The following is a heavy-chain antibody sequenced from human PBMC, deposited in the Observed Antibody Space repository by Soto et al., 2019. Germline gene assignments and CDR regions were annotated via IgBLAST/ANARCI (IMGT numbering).Heavy chain of an antibody. V-gene: IGHV4-34*01. J-gene: IGHJ4*02. D-gene: IGHD3-22*01. CDR1: GGSFSGYY. CDR2: INHSGST. Sequence: SETLSLTCAVYGGSFSGYYWTWIRQPPGTGLEWIGEINHSGSTNYNPSLKSRVTISVDTSKNQFSLKLTSVTAADTAVYYCARDLFGFGSSGYYYPNWGQGTLVTVSS. CDR3: ARDLFGFGSSGYYYPN.